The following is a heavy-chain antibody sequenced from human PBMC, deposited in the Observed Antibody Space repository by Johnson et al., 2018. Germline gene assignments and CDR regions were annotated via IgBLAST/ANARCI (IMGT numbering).Heavy chain of an antibody. CDR2: IFITGAT. CDR1: GGSLSGESYY. J-gene: IGHJ5*02. V-gene: IGHV4-61*02. CDR3: ARDPGGYCRGASCNVP. Sequence: QVQLQESGPRLVKPLQTLSLTCSVSGGSLSGESYYWTWIRQPAGKGLEWIGRIFITGATNYNPSLKSRVTISMDASKNPFSLRRTSVTADTAIDYWARDPGGYCRGASCNVPWGQGTLVTVSS. D-gene: IGHD2-2*01.